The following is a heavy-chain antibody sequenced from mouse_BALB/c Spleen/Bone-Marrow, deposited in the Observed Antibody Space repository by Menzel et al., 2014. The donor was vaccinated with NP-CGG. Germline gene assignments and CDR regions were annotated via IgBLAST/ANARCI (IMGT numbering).Heavy chain of an antibody. J-gene: IGHJ2*01. CDR3: TRGGNWEDFDY. Sequence: EVQVVESGGGLVQPGGSRKLSCAASGFTFSSFGMHWVRQAPEKGLEWVAYIGSGSSPIFYADTVKGRFTISRDNPKNTLFLQMTSLRSEDTAIYYCTRGGNWEDFDYWGQGTTLTVSS. V-gene: IGHV5-17*02. CDR1: GFTFSSFG. CDR2: IGSGSSPI. D-gene: IGHD4-1*01.